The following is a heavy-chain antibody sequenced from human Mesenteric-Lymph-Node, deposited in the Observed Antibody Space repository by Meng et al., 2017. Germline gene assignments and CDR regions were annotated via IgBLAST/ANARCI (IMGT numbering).Heavy chain of an antibody. D-gene: IGHD6-6*01. CDR3: ARDRTTYSSPSLGY. V-gene: IGHV3-13*01. Sequence: GESLKISCAASGFTFSSYDMHWVRQATGKGLEWVSAIGTAGDTYYPDSVKGRFTISRENAKNTLSLQMNSLRTEDTAIYYCARDRTTYSSPSLGYWGQGALVTVSS. CDR1: GFTFSSYD. J-gene: IGHJ4*02. CDR2: IGTAGDT.